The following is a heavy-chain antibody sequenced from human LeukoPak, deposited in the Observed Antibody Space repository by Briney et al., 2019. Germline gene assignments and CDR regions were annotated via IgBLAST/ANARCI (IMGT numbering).Heavy chain of an antibody. CDR1: GYSFTSYW. V-gene: IGHV5-10-1*01. D-gene: IGHD1-26*01. CDR3: ARQSVGATPFDY. CDR2: IDPSDSYT. J-gene: IGHJ4*02. Sequence: GESLKISCKGSGYSFTSYWISRVRQMPGKGLEWMGRIDPSDSYTNYSPSFQGHVTISADKSISTAYLQWSSLKASDTAMYYCARQSVGATPFDYWGQGTLVTVSS.